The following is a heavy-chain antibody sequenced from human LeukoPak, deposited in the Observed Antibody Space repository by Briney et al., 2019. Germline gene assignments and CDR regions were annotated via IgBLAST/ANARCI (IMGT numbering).Heavy chain of an antibody. CDR1: GGSISSYY. Sequence: PSETLSLTCTVSGGSISSYYWSWIRQPPGKGLEWIGYIYTSGSTNYNPSLKSRVTISVDTSKNQFSLKLSSVTAADTAVYYCARLSAIFGVAILDYWGQGTLVTVSS. CDR2: IYTSGST. V-gene: IGHV4-4*09. D-gene: IGHD3-3*01. CDR3: ARLSAIFGVAILDY. J-gene: IGHJ4*02.